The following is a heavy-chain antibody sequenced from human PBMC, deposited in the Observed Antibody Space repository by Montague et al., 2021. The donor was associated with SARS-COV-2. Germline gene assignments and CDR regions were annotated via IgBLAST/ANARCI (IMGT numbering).Heavy chain of an antibody. J-gene: IGHJ3*02. Sequence: SLRLSCAASGFTFSSYTMSWARQAPGKGLEWVSAISGSGGSTYYADSVKGRFTISRDNSKNTLYLQMNSLRAEDTAVYYCAKTLMTTVTTWAFDIWGQGTMVTVAS. V-gene: IGHV3-23*01. CDR1: GFTFSSYT. CDR2: ISGSGGST. CDR3: AKTLMTTVTTWAFDI. D-gene: IGHD4-17*01.